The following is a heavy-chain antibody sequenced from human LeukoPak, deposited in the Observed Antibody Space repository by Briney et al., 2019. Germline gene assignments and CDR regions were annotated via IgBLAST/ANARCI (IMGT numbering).Heavy chain of an antibody. CDR3: AKAPSRSSATGTTYYYGMDV. CDR1: GFTFSSYA. V-gene: IGHV3-23*01. CDR2: ISGSGGST. D-gene: IGHD1-1*01. Sequence: GGSLRLSCAASGFTFSSYAMSWVRQAPGKGLEWVSAISGSGGSTYYADSVKGRFTISRDNSKNTLYLQMNSLRAEDTAVHYCAKAPSRSSATGTTYYYGMDVWGQGTTVTVSS. J-gene: IGHJ6*02.